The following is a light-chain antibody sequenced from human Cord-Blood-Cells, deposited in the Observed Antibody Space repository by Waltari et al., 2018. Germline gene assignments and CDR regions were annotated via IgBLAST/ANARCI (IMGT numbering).Light chain of an antibody. Sequence: IQMTQSPSSLSASVGDRVTISCRASQAISNYLACYQQKPGKVPKLLIYAASTLQSGVPSRFSGSGSGTDFTLTISSLQPEDVATYYCQKYNSAPLTFGGGTKVEIK. J-gene: IGKJ4*01. V-gene: IGKV1-27*01. CDR1: QAISNY. CDR3: QKYNSAPLT. CDR2: AAS.